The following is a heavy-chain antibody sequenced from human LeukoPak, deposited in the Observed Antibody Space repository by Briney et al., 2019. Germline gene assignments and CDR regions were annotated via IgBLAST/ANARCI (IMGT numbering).Heavy chain of an antibody. V-gene: IGHV3-23*01. J-gene: IGHJ4*02. D-gene: IGHD3-22*01. Sequence: PGGSLRLSCAASGFTFSSYAMSWVRQAPGKGLEWVSAISGSGGSTYYADSVKGRFTISRDNSKNTLYLQMNSLRAEDTAVYYCARVGYDSSGYYYALDYWGQGTLVTVSS. CDR2: ISGSGGST. CDR1: GFTFSSYA. CDR3: ARVGYDSSGYYYALDY.